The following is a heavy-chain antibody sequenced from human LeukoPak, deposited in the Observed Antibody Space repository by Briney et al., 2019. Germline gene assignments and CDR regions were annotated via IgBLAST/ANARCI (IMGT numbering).Heavy chain of an antibody. V-gene: IGHV3-21*01. D-gene: IGHD6-13*01. Sequence: GGSLRLSCAASGFAFSSFGMNWVRQAPGKGLEWVSSIGSTTSYIYYADSVRGRFTISRDNAKNSLYLQMNSLRAEDTAVYYCAREPTARIAAAGTSDYWGQGALVTVSS. CDR1: GFAFSSFG. J-gene: IGHJ4*02. CDR2: IGSTTSYI. CDR3: AREPTARIAAAGTSDY.